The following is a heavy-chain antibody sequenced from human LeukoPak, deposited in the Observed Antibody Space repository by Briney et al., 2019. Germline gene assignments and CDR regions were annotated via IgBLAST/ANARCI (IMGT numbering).Heavy chain of an antibody. CDR3: ARDLAIGVVTVRDPHDNDAFDI. D-gene: IGHD2-21*02. J-gene: IGHJ3*02. CDR1: GGSISSSSYY. Sequence: SETLSLTCTVSGGSISSSSYYWGWIRQPPGKGLEWIGSIYYSGSTYYNPSLKSRVTISVDTSKNQFSLKLSSVTAADTAVYYCARDLAIGVVTVRDPHDNDAFDIWGQGTMVTVSS. V-gene: IGHV4-39*07. CDR2: IYYSGST.